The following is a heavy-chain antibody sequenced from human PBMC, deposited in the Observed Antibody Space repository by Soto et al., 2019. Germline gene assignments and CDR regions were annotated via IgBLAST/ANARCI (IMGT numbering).Heavy chain of an antibody. V-gene: IGHV5-51*01. D-gene: IGHD3-3*01. Sequence: PGESLKISCKGSGYSFTSYWIGWVRQMPGKGLEWMGIIYPGDSDTRYSPSFQGQVTISADKSISTAYLQWSSLKASDTAMYYCARGDRLRFLEWFGRAPHGMDVWGQGTTVTVS. CDR3: ARGDRLRFLEWFGRAPHGMDV. CDR2: IYPGDSDT. CDR1: GYSFTSYW. J-gene: IGHJ6*02.